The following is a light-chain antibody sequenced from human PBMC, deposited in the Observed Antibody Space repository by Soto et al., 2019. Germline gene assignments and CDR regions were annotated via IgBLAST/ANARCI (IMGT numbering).Light chain of an antibody. V-gene: IGKV1-39*01. CDR3: QQSYSTPWT. CDR2: DVS. CDR1: QSISSY. Sequence: IQMTQSSSTLSASVGDRVTIAFRASQSISSYLAWYQQKPGKAPKLLIYDVSSLESGVPSRFSGSGSGTDFTLTISSLQPEDFATYYCQQSYSTPWTFGQGTKVDIK. J-gene: IGKJ1*01.